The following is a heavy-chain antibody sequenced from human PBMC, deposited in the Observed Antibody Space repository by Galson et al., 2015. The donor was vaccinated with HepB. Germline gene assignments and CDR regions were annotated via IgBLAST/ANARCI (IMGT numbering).Heavy chain of an antibody. J-gene: IGHJ3*02. V-gene: IGHV3-53*05. Sequence: SLRLSCAASGFTVSSNYMSWVRQAPGKGLEWVSVIYSGGSTYYADSVRGRFTISRDNSKNTLYLQMNSLRAEDTAVYYCAREFLPTAPSAFDIWGQGTMVTVSS. CDR3: AREFLPTAPSAFDI. CDR2: IYSGGST. CDR1: GFTVSSNY. D-gene: IGHD5-18*01.